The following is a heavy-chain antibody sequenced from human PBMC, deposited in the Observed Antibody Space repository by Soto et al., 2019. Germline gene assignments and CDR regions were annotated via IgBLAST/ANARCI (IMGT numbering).Heavy chain of an antibody. V-gene: IGHV3-53*01. J-gene: IGHJ4*02. CDR2: IYSGGST. Sequence: GSLRLSCAASGFTVSSNYMSWVRQAPGKGLEWVSVIYSGGSTYYADSVNGRFTISRDNSKNTLYLQMNSLRAEDTAVYYCARSGKGSSWYKFLFDYWGQGTLVTVSS. D-gene: IGHD6-13*01. CDR3: ARSGKGSSWYKFLFDY. CDR1: GFTVSSNY.